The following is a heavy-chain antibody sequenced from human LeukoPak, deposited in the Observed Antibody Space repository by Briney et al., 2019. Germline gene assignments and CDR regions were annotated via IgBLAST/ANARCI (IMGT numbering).Heavy chain of an antibody. J-gene: IGHJ4*02. Sequence: GGSLRLSCAASGFTISTYAMSWVRQAPGKGLEWVSGTSGDGLTYYPDSVKGRFTISRDNFKNTLYLQMNSLRVEDTAVYYCAKTLRSSREGPDHWGQGTLVTVSS. CDR1: GFTISTYA. V-gene: IGHV3-23*01. CDR2: TSGDGLT. D-gene: IGHD6-13*01. CDR3: AKTLRSSREGPDH.